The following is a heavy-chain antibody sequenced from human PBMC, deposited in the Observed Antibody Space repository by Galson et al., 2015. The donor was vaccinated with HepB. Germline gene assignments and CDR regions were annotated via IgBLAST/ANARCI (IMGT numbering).Heavy chain of an antibody. CDR1: GGSISSSSYY. Sequence: SETLSLTCTVSGGSISSSSYYWGWVRQPPGKGLEWIGSIYYSGSTYYNPSLKSRVTISLDTSTNQFSLKLSSVTAADTAVYYCARDRGVKDGYNYWGQGTLVTVSS. CDR3: ARDRGVKDGYNY. CDR2: IYYSGST. V-gene: IGHV4-39*07. D-gene: IGHD5-24*01. J-gene: IGHJ4*02.